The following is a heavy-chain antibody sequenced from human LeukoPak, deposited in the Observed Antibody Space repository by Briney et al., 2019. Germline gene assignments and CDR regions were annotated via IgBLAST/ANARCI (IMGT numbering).Heavy chain of an antibody. V-gene: IGHV1-2*02. Sequence: ASVKVSCKASGYTFTDYYMQWVRQAPGQRLEWMGWFNPNSGGTNYAQKFQGRVTMTRDTSISTAYMELSRLRSDDMAVYYCARVGLSSTSRFIDYSGQGTLVTVSS. D-gene: IGHD2-2*01. J-gene: IGHJ4*02. CDR3: ARVGLSSTSRFIDY. CDR2: FNPNSGGT. CDR1: GYTFTDYY.